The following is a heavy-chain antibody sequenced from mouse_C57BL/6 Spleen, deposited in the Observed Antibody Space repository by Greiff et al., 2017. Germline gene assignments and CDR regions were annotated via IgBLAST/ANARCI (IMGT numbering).Heavy chain of an antibody. CDR3: ARSDSSGYNSPYAMDY. CDR2: IYPGGGYT. CDR1: GYTFTNYW. J-gene: IGHJ4*01. Sequence: VKLMESGAELVRPGTSVKMSCKASGYTFTNYWIGWAKQRPGHGLEWIGDIYPGGGYTNYNEKFKGKATLTADKSSSTAYMQFSSLTSEDSAIYYCARSDSSGYNSPYAMDYWGQGTSVTVSS. D-gene: IGHD3-2*02. V-gene: IGHV1-63*01.